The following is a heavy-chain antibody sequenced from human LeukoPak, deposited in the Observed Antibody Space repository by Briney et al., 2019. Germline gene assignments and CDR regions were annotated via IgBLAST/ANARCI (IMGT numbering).Heavy chain of an antibody. Sequence: SQTLSLTCDISGDTVSSNSAAWNWLRQSPSRVLEWLGRTYYRSKWYYDYAVSMKSRITISPDTSKNQFSQQLNSVTADDTAVYYCARGFALDFWGQGTMVTVSS. V-gene: IGHV6-1*01. CDR3: ARGFALDF. CDR2: TYYRSKWYY. CDR1: GDTVSSNSAA. J-gene: IGHJ3*01.